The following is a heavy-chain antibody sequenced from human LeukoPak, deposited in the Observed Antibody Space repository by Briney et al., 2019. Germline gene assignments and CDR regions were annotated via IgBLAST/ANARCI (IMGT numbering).Heavy chain of an antibody. V-gene: IGHV4-59*12. CDR1: GGSISSYY. CDR3: ARKGYDYGWFDP. J-gene: IGHJ5*02. CDR2: IYYSGST. Sequence: PSETLSLTCTVSGGSISSYYWSWIRQPPGKGLEWIGYIYYSGSTNYNPSLKSRVTISVDKPKNEFSLKLTSVTAADAAVYYCARKGYDYGWFDPWGQGTLVTVSS. D-gene: IGHD5-12*01.